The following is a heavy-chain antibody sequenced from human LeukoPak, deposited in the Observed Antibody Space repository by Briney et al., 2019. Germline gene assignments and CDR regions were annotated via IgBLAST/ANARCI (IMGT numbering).Heavy chain of an antibody. CDR3: AREDAEYYHILTGYYEPFDY. Sequence: PGGSLRLSCAASGFTFSNYNMHWVRQAPGKGLEWVAYIHYDEGDKYFPDSVKGRFTISRDNSRNTLYLQMNSLTAEDTAVYYCAREDAEYYHILTGYYEPFDYWGQGTLVTVSS. D-gene: IGHD3-9*01. V-gene: IGHV3-30*02. CDR1: GFTFSNYN. CDR2: IHYDEGDK. J-gene: IGHJ4*02.